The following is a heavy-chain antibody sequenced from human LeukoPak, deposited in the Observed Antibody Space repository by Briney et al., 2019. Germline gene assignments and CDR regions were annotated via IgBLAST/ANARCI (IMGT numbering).Heavy chain of an antibody. CDR3: AKDLYYYGSGSSFDY. D-gene: IGHD3-10*01. CDR1: GFTFSIYG. Sequence: GGSLRLSCAASGFTFSIYGMHWVRQAPGKGLEWVAFIRYDGSNKYYADSVKGRFTISRDNSKNTLYLQMNSLRAEDTAVYYCAKDLYYYGSGSSFDYWGQGTLVTVSS. J-gene: IGHJ4*02. V-gene: IGHV3-30*02. CDR2: IRYDGSNK.